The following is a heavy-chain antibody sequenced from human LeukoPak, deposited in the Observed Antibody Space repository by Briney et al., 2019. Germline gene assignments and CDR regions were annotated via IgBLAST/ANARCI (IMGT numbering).Heavy chain of an antibody. CDR1: GFTFSSYG. Sequence: GGSLRLSCAASGFTFSSYGMHWVRQAPGKGLEWVAVIWYDGSNKYCADSVKGRFTISRDNSKNTLYLQMNSLRAEDTAVYYCAKDFEITFGGASGPSTWGQGTMVTVSS. D-gene: IGHD3-16*01. CDR3: AKDFEITFGGASGPST. J-gene: IGHJ3*01. V-gene: IGHV3-33*06. CDR2: IWYDGSNK.